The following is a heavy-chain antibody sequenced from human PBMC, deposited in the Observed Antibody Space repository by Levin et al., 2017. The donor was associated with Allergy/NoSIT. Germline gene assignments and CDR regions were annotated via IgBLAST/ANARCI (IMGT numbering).Heavy chain of an antibody. D-gene: IGHD3-16*01. J-gene: IGHJ4*02. Sequence: GGSLRLSCAASGFTFSSYAMSWVRQAPGKGLEWVSAISGSGGSTYYADSVKGRFTISRDNSKNTLYLQMNSLRAEDTAVYYCAARGSYLDYPDYWGQGTLVTVSS. CDR3: AARGSYLDYPDY. V-gene: IGHV3-23*01. CDR1: GFTFSSYA. CDR2: ISGSGGST.